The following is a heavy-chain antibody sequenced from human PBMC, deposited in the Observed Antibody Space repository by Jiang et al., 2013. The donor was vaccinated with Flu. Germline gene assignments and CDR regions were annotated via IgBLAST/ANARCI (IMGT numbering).Heavy chain of an antibody. V-gene: IGHV3-30*18. D-gene: IGHD1-7*01. J-gene: IGHJ4*02. CDR2: ISYDGSNK. Sequence: WVRQAPGKGLEWVAVISYDGSNKYYADSVKGRFTISRDNSKNTLYLQMNSLRAEDTAVYYCAKARSWNYAHFDYWGQGTLVTVSS. CDR3: AKARSWNYAHFDY.